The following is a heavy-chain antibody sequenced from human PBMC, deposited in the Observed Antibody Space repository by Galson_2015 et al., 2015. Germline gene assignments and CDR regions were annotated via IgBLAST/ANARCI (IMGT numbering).Heavy chain of an antibody. CDR2: IRSKANSYAT. CDR1: GFTFSGSA. D-gene: IGHD3-22*01. Sequence: SLRLSCAASGFTFSGSAMHWVRQASGKGLEWVGRIRSKANSYATAYAASVKGRFTISRDDSKNTAYLQMNSLKTEDTAVYYCTRLNTDYYDSSGYYNERDYWGQGTRATGSS. J-gene: IGHJ4*02. CDR3: TRLNTDYYDSSGYYNERDY. V-gene: IGHV3-73*01.